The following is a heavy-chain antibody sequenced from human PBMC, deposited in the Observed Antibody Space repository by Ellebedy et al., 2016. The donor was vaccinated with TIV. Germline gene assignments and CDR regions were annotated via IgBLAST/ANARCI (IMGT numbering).Heavy chain of an antibody. CDR2: IIPIFGAA. D-gene: IGHD3-9*01. CDR1: GYTFTGYY. V-gene: IGHV1-69*13. CDR3: ARGSPGDDILTGYYSN. J-gene: IGHJ4*02. Sequence: AASVKVSCKASGYTFTGYYMHWVRQAPGQGLEWMGGIIPIFGAANYAQKFQGRVTITADESTSTAYMELSSLRSEDTAMYYCARGSPGDDILTGYYSNWGRGTLVTVSS.